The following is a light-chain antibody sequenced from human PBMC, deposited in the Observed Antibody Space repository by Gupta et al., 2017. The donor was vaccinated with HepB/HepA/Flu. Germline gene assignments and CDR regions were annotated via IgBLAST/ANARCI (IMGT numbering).Light chain of an antibody. CDR3: QQSYSIPLT. Sequence: DIVLSQSPDSLAVSLGETATINCKTTQSGLFSANDKTYLSWFQQKPGHPPKLIIYWASTRESGVPDRFSGSGSGTDFTLTISSLQAEDVAVYYCQQSYSIPLTFGQGSRLEIK. J-gene: IGKJ5*01. CDR2: WAS. CDR1: QSGLFSANDKTY. V-gene: IGKV4-1*01.